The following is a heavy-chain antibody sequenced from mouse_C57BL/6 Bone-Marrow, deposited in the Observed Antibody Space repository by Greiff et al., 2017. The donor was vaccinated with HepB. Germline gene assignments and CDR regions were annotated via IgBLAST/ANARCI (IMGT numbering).Heavy chain of an antibody. CDR2: ISSGGSYT. V-gene: IGHV5-6*02. D-gene: IGHD2-1*01. J-gene: IGHJ1*03. CDR3: ANHMVPSYWSFDV. Sequence: DVMLVESGGDLVKPGGSLKLSCAASGFTFSSDGMSWVRQTPEKRLEWVATISSGGSYTYYPDSVKGRFTISRETTKNTLYLQMSSLKSEDTARYYCANHMVPSYWSFDVWGTGTTVTVSS. CDR1: GFTFSSDG.